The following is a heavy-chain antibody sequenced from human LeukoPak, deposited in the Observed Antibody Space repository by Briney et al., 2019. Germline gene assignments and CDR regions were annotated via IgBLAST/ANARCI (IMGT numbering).Heavy chain of an antibody. V-gene: IGHV1-46*01. J-gene: IGHJ5*02. Sequence: ASVKVSCKASGYTFTSYYMHWVRQAPGQGLAWMGIINPSGGSTSYAQKFQGRVTMTRDMSTSTVYMELSSLRSEDTAVYYCAAGYCSGGSCSNWFDPWGQGTLVTVSS. CDR2: INPSGGST. CDR3: AAGYCSGGSCSNWFDP. CDR1: GYTFTSYY. D-gene: IGHD2-15*01.